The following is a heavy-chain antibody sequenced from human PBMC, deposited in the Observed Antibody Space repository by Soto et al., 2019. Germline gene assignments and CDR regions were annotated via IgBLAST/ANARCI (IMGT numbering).Heavy chain of an antibody. D-gene: IGHD3-3*01. CDR2: ISSSSSTI. Sequence: GGSLRLSCAASGFTFSIYSMNLVRQAPGKGLEWVSYISSSSSTIYYADSVKGRFTISRDNAKNSLYLQMNSLRDEDTAVYYCERDQGFWSGYYSYYDYGMDVWGQGTRVTVSS. CDR3: ERDQGFWSGYYSYYDYGMDV. V-gene: IGHV3-48*02. J-gene: IGHJ6*02. CDR1: GFTFSIYS.